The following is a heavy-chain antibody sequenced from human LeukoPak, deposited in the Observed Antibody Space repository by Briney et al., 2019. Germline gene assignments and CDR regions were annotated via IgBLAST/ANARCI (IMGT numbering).Heavy chain of an antibody. D-gene: IGHD1-26*01. CDR3: ARWSPQSYGKYYLDS. Sequence: GRSLRLSCVASGFTFDDYAMHWVRQAPGKGLEWVSGFSWNSGSIDYADSVKGRFTISRDNAKNSLYLQMYSLSAEDTAVYYCARWSPQSYGKYYLDSWGQGTLVTVSS. CDR2: FSWNSGSI. V-gene: IGHV3-9*01. J-gene: IGHJ4*02. CDR1: GFTFDDYA.